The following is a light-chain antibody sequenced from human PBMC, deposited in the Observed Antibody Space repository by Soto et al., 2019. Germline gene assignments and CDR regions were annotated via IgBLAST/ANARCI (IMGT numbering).Light chain of an antibody. V-gene: IGKV1-5*03. Sequence: DIQMTQSPSTLSASVGDRVTITCRASQSINSWLAWYQQKPGKAPKLLIFKASSLESGVPSRFSGSGSGTDFTLTISSLQPDDFATYYCQQYDSYMWTFGQGTEVEIK. CDR1: QSINSW. CDR3: QQYDSYMWT. CDR2: KAS. J-gene: IGKJ1*01.